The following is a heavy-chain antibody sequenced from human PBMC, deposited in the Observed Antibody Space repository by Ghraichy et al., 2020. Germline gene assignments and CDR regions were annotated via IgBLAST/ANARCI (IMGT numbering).Heavy chain of an antibody. D-gene: IGHD3-10*01. V-gene: IGHV4-61*02. CDR2: IYTSGST. CDR1: GGSISSGSYY. J-gene: IGHJ3*02. Sequence: SETLSLTCTVSGGSISSGSYYWSWIRQPAGKGLEWIGRIYTSGSTNYNPSLKSRVTISVDTSKNQFSLKLSSVTAADTAVYYCVKGDMVRGVPRAFDIWGQGTMVTVSS. CDR3: VKGDMVRGVPRAFDI.